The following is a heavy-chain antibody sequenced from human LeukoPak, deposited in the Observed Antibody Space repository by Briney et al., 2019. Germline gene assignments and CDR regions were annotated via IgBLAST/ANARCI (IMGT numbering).Heavy chain of an antibody. Sequence: KPGGSLRLSCAASGFTFSNAWMSWVRQAPGKVLVWVGLIKSKTDGGTTDYAAPVKGRFTISRDDSKNTLYLQMNSLNTEDTAVYYCAKDPSFSFYTPFDYWGQGTLVTVSS. CDR3: AKDPSFSFYTPFDY. D-gene: IGHD5/OR15-5a*01. CDR1: GFTFSNAW. V-gene: IGHV3-15*01. CDR2: IKSKTDGGTT. J-gene: IGHJ4*02.